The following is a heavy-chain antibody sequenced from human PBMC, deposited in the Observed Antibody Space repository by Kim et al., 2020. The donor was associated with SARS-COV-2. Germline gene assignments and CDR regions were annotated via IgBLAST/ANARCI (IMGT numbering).Heavy chain of an antibody. CDR1: GGSISSSSYY. D-gene: IGHD6-13*01. J-gene: IGHJ2*01. CDR3: ARMVYSSSWYRWYFDL. Sequence: SETLSLTCTVSGGSISSSSYYWGWIRQPPGKGLEWIGSIYYSGSTYYNPSLKSRVTISVDTSKNQFSLKLSSVTAADTAVYYCARMVYSSSWYRWYFDLWGRGTLVTVSS. CDR2: IYYSGST. V-gene: IGHV4-39*01.